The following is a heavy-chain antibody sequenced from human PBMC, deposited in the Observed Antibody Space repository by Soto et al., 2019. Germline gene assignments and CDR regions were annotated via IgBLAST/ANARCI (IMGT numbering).Heavy chain of an antibody. CDR2: ISGSGGST. CDR3: AKDASFPPGIVVAPYFDY. Sequence: EVQLLESGGGLVQPGGSLRLSCAASGFTFSSYAMSWVRQAPGKGLEWVSAISGSGGSTYYADSVKGRFTISRDNSKNTLYLQMNSLRAEDTAVYYCAKDASFPPGIVVAPYFDYWGQGTLVTVSS. CDR1: GFTFSSYA. J-gene: IGHJ4*02. V-gene: IGHV3-23*01. D-gene: IGHD2-2*01.